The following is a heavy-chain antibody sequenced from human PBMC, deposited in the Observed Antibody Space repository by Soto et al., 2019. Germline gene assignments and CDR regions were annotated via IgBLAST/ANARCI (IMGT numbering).Heavy chain of an antibody. CDR3: ARGRYGDY. D-gene: IGHD1-1*01. Sequence: QVHLVQSGAEVKKPGASVKFSCKGSGYGFTTYGITWVRQAPGQGLEWMAWISAHNGNTNYAQKLKGRVTVTRDTSTSTAYMELRSLSSHDSPVYYCARGRYGDYWGQGARVTVSS. CDR2: ISAHNGNT. J-gene: IGHJ4*02. CDR1: GYGFTTYG. V-gene: IGHV1-18*01.